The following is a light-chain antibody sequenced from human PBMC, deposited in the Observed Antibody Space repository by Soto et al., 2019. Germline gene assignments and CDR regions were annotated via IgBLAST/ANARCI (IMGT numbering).Light chain of an antibody. V-gene: IGLV2-14*01. J-gene: IGLJ1*01. CDR2: EVS. Sequence: QSPLTKPASVSLSPGQSITISCTGTSSDIGGYFYVSWYQQHPGSAPKLILYEVSNRPSGVSNRFSGSKSGNTASLTISGLQAEDEADYYCSSYTDSSTLVFGTGTKVTVL. CDR1: SSDIGGYFY. CDR3: SSYTDSSTLV.